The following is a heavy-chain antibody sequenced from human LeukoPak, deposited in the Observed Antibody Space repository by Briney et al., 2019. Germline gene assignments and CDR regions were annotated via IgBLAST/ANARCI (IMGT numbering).Heavy chain of an antibody. CDR3: ARVGAHNGYYDILTGYSVPFDY. J-gene: IGHJ4*02. Sequence: SVKVSCKASGGTFSSYAISWVRQAPGQGLEWMGGIIPIFGTANYAQKFQGRVTITADESTSTAYMELSSLRSEDTAVYYCARVGAHNGYYDILTGYSVPFDYWGQGTLVTVSS. CDR2: IIPIFGTA. CDR1: GGTFSSYA. D-gene: IGHD3-9*01. V-gene: IGHV1-69*13.